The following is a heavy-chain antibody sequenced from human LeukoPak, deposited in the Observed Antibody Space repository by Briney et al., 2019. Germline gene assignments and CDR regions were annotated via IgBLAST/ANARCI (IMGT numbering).Heavy chain of an antibody. CDR1: GYTFTSYG. Sequence: ASVKVSCKASGYTFTSYGISWVRQAPGQGLEWMGWISAYNGNTNYAQKLQGRVTMTTDTSTSTAYMELRSLRSDDTAVYYCARAPRREWGLRGSVFDYWGQGTLVTVSS. CDR2: ISAYNGNT. CDR3: ARAPRREWGLRGSVFDY. V-gene: IGHV1-18*01. D-gene: IGHD1-26*01. J-gene: IGHJ4*02.